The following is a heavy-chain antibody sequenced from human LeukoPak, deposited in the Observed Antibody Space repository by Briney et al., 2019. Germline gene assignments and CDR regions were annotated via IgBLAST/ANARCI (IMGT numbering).Heavy chain of an antibody. V-gene: IGHV1-18*01. J-gene: IGHJ3*02. CDR1: SYTFTSYG. D-gene: IGHD4-17*01. CDR3: AREGAYGDYDAFDI. CDR2: ISAYNGNT. Sequence: RASVKVSCKASSYTFTSYGISWLRQAPGQGLEWMGWISAYNGNTNYAQKLQGRVTMTTDTSTSTAYMELRSLRSDDTAVYYCAREGAYGDYDAFDIWGQGTMVTVSS.